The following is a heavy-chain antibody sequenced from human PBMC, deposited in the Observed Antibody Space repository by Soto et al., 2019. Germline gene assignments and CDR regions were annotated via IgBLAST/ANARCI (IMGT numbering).Heavy chain of an antibody. CDR2: INPSGGST. V-gene: IGHV1-46*01. CDR1: GYTFTSYY. CDR3: ARDPQGAYCGGDCYRNWFDP. D-gene: IGHD2-21*02. J-gene: IGHJ5*02. Sequence: ASVKVCCKASGYTFTSYYMHWVRQAPGQGLERMGIINPSGGSTSYAQKFQGRVTMTRDTSTSTVYMELSSLRSEDTAVYYCARDPQGAYCGGDCYRNWFDPWGQGTLVTVSS.